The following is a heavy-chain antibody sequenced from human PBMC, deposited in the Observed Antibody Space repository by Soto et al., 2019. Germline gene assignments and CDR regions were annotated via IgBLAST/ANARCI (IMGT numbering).Heavy chain of an antibody. CDR3: AKGRYDFWSPYYFDS. Sequence: EVQLVESGGRLVQPGRSLRLSCVGTGSNFDDFAMHWVRQAPGKCLEWVSGITWNSRVLAYADSVKGRFTISRDNARNSLYLQMDSLRDEDAALYYCAKGRYDFWSPYYFDSWGQGTLVTVSS. CDR1: GSNFDDFA. V-gene: IGHV3-9*01. J-gene: IGHJ4*02. D-gene: IGHD3-3*01. CDR2: ITWNSRVL.